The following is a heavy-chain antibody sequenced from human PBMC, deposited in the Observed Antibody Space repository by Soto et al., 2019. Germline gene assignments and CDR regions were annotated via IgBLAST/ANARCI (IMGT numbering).Heavy chain of an antibody. CDR2: ISVSSTYA. J-gene: IGHJ4*02. V-gene: IGHV3-11*05. CDR3: ARGVRYYSSEKPANFDY. Sequence: QVQLLESGGGLVKPGGSLRLSCAASGFTFSDYYMSWIRQAPGKGLECVAYISVSSTYANYAGSVEGRFTISRDNAETSLFLQMNSLRAEDTAVYYCARGVRYYSSEKPANFDYWGQGALVTVSP. CDR1: GFTFSDYY. D-gene: IGHD3-10*01.